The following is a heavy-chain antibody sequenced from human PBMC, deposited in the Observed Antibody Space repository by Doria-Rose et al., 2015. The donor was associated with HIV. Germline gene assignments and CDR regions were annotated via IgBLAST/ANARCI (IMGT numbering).Heavy chain of an antibody. J-gene: IGHJ4*02. Sequence: QESGPVLVKPTETLTLTCTVSGVSLSSPGMGVSWIRQPPGKALEWLANIFSDDERSYKASLKSRRTISRDTSKSQVVLTMTDMDPVDTATYYCARIKSSRWYHKYYFDFWGQGTLVIVSA. CDR3: ARIKSSRWYHKYYFDF. CDR1: GVSLSSPGMG. CDR2: IFSDDER. D-gene: IGHD6-13*01. V-gene: IGHV2-26*01.